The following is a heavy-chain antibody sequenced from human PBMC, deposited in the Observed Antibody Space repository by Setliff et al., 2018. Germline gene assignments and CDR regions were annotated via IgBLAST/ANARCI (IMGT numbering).Heavy chain of an antibody. D-gene: IGHD3-3*01. V-gene: IGHV4-59*08. CDR3: ARMTGFQYIDV. Sequence: SETLSLTCTVSGGSVNSHYWSWIRQPPGKGLEWIGFIFYSGDTKSNPSLKSRVTILLDTSKNQFSLTLTSVTAADTAVYYCARMTGFQYIDVWGKGTTVTVSS. CDR1: GGSVNSHY. CDR2: IFYSGDT. J-gene: IGHJ6*03.